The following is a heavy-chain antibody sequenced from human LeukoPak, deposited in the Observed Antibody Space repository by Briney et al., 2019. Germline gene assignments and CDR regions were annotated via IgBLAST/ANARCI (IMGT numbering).Heavy chain of an antibody. J-gene: IGHJ5*02. CDR1: GFTFSSYG. V-gene: IGHV3-33*01. CDR2: IWYDGSNK. Sequence: GGSLRLSCAASGFTFSSYGMHWVRQAPGKGLEWVAVIWYDGSNKYYADSVKGRFTISRDNSKNTLYLQMNSLRAEDTVVYYCARGYGDYDGWFDPWGQGTLVTVSS. CDR3: ARGYGDYDGWFDP. D-gene: IGHD4-17*01.